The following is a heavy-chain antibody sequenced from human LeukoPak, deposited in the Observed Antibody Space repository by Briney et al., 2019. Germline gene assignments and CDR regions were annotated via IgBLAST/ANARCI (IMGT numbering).Heavy chain of an antibody. J-gene: IGHJ6*02. CDR2: VYYSGIT. D-gene: IGHD2/OR15-2a*01. Sequence: SGTLSLTCTGSGVSISSSTNYWDWIRQPPGKGLESIVIVYYSGITYYNPSLESRVTISVDPSSNQFSLQLTSVNAADTAVYYCARSSASSMRTMEFGGQGTTVIV. V-gene: IGHV4-39*01. CDR3: ARSSASSMRTMEF. CDR1: GVSISSSTNY.